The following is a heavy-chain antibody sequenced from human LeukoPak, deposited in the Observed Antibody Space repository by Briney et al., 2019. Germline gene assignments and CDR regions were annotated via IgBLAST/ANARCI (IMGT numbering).Heavy chain of an antibody. J-gene: IGHJ5*02. V-gene: IGHV3-23*01. Sequence: PGGSLRLSCAASGFTFSSYAMSWVRQAPGNGLEWVSAISGSGGSTYYADSVKGRFTISRDNSKNTLYLQMNSLRAEDTAVYYCAKAVVVIDATRWFDPWGQGTLVTVSS. CDR1: GFTFSSYA. D-gene: IGHD2-15*01. CDR3: AKAVVVIDATRWFDP. CDR2: ISGSGGST.